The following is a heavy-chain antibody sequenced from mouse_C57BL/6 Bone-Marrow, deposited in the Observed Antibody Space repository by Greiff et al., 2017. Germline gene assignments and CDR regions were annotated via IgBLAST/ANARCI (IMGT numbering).Heavy chain of an antibody. Sequence: QVQLQQPGAELVKPGASVKMSCKASGYTFPSYWITWVTQRPGQGLEWIGDIYPGSGSTNYNEKFKSKATLTVDTSSSTAYMQLSSLTSEDSAVYYCARRGGGYYGYFDVWGTGTTVTVSS. CDR3: ARRGGGYYGYFDV. J-gene: IGHJ1*03. CDR2: IYPGSGST. V-gene: IGHV1-55*01. D-gene: IGHD1-1*02. CDR1: GYTFPSYW.